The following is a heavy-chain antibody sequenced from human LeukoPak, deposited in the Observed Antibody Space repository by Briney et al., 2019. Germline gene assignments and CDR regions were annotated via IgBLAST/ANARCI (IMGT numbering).Heavy chain of an antibody. CDR3: ARASGGMVRANWFDP. Sequence: SGGSLRLSCAASGFTFSDYYMSWIRQAPGKGLEWVSYISSSGSTIYYADPVKGRFTISRDNAKNSLYLQMNSLRAEDTAVYYCARASGGMVRANWFDPWGQGTLVTVSS. J-gene: IGHJ5*02. CDR1: GFTFSDYY. V-gene: IGHV3-11*01. CDR2: ISSSGSTI. D-gene: IGHD3-10*01.